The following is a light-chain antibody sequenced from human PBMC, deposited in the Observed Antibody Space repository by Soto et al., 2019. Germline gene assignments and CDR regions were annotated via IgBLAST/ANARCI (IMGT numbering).Light chain of an antibody. V-gene: IGKV3-20*01. CDR2: GAS. CDR1: QSVSSSY. CDR3: QQYGSSSIT. J-gene: IGKJ5*01. Sequence: EIVLTHSPGTLSLSPGEIATLSCRASQSVSSSYLAWYQQKPGQAPRLLIYGASSRATGIPDRFSGSGSGTDFTLTISRLEPEDFAVYYCQQYGSSSITFGQGTRLEIK.